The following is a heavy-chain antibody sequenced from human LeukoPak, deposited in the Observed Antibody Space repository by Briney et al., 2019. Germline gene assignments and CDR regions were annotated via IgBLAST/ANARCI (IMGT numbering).Heavy chain of an antibody. Sequence: TPSGTLSLTCGVSGGSIITTNWWSWVRQPPGKGLEWIGEVHLNRATNYNPSLESRVSMSIDKSKNQLSLKLSSVTAADTATYYCTRESGAFSPFGFWGQGTLVTVSS. CDR3: TRESGAFSPFGF. D-gene: IGHD1-26*01. CDR1: GGSIITTNW. V-gene: IGHV4-4*02. J-gene: IGHJ4*02. CDR2: VHLNRAT.